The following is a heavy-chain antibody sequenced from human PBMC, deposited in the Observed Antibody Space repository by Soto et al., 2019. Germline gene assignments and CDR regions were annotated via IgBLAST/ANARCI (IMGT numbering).Heavy chain of an antibody. Sequence: GGSLRLSCAASGFTFSSYWMSWVRQAPGKGLEWVANIKQDGSEKYYVDSVKGRFTISRDNAKNSLYLQMNSLRAEDTAVYYCAAAYCSGGSCNDYWGQGTLVTVSS. CDR2: IKQDGSEK. J-gene: IGHJ4*02. D-gene: IGHD2-15*01. V-gene: IGHV3-7*05. CDR3: AAAYCSGGSCNDY. CDR1: GFTFSSYW.